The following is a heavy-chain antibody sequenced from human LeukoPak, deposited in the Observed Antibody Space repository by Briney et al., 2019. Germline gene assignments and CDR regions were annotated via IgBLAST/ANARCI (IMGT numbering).Heavy chain of an antibody. CDR3: ARDKPMYSSGWYGFDY. CDR2: ISSSSSYI. V-gene: IGHV3-21*01. J-gene: IGHJ4*02. D-gene: IGHD6-19*01. CDR1: GFTFSSYS. Sequence: GGSLRLSCAASGFTFSSYSMNWVRQAPGKGLEWVSSISSSSSYIYYADSVKGRFTISRDNAKNSLYLQMNSLRAEDTAVYYCARDKPMYSSGWYGFDYWGQGTLVTVSS.